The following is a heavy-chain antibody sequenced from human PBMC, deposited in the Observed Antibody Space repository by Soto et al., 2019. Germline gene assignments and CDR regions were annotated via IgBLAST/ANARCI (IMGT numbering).Heavy chain of an antibody. CDR2: ITHDGSSA. V-gene: IGHV3-74*01. J-gene: IGHJ3*02. CDR3: ADLFAVFEI. Sequence: EVQVVESGGDLVQPGGSLRLSCVGSGFTFSSHWMHWVRQAPGKGLVWVAHITHDGSSAAYADSVKGRFTISRDNAKNTLYLQMNTLRFEDTAVYYCADLFAVFEIWGQGTMVTVSS. CDR1: GFTFSSHW. D-gene: IGHD3-10*02.